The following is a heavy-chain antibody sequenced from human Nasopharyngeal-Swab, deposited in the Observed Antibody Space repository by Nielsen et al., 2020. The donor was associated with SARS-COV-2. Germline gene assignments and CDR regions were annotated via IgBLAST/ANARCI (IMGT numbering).Heavy chain of an antibody. D-gene: IGHD6-19*01. CDR3: ARRGLAVADFDL. J-gene: IGHJ2*01. V-gene: IGHV4-61*01. Sequence: SETLSLTCTVSGGSVSSGSYYWSWIRQPPGKGLEWLGYIYYSGSTNYNPSLKSRVTISVDTSNNQFSLKVRSVTATYTAVYYCARRGLAVADFDLWGRVTLVTVSS. CDR2: IYYSGST. CDR1: GGSVSSGSYY.